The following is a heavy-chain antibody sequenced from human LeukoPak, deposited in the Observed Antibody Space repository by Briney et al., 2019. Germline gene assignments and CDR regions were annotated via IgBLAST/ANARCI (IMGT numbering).Heavy chain of an antibody. Sequence: SVKVSCKASGGTFSSYAISWVRQAPGQGLEWMGRIIPILGIANYAQKFQGRVTITADKSTSTAYMELSSLRSEDTAVYYCARTPYYGGNSGSYFDYWGQGTLVTVSS. CDR3: ARTPYYGGNSGSYFDY. D-gene: IGHD4-23*01. J-gene: IGHJ4*02. CDR2: IIPILGIA. CDR1: GGTFSSYA. V-gene: IGHV1-69*04.